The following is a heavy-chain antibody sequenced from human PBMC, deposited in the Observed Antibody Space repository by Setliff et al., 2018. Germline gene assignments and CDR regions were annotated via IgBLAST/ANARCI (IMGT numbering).Heavy chain of an antibody. V-gene: IGHV1-18*01. CDR3: ALEEYTSRWTKRFDP. Sequence: ASVKVSCKASGYTFTSYGISWVRQAPGQGLEWMGWISAYNGNNIYAQRFQGRVTTTIDTSTNTAYMELRSLRSDDTAVYYCALEEYTSRWTKRFDPWGQGTLVTVSS. D-gene: IGHD6-13*01. CDR2: ISAYNGNN. CDR1: GYTFTSYG. J-gene: IGHJ5*02.